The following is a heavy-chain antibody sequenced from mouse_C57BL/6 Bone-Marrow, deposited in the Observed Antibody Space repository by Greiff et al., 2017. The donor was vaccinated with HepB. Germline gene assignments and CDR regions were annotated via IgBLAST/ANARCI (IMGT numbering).Heavy chain of an antibody. CDR1: GYTFTSYW. V-gene: IGHV1-52*01. J-gene: IGHJ2*01. CDR3: ARNQLRLPYFDY. D-gene: IGHD3-2*02. CDR2: IDPSDSET. Sequence: QVQLQQPGAELVRPGSSVKLSCKASGYTFTSYWMHWVKQRPIQGLEWIGNIDPSDSETHYNQKFKDKATLTVDKSSSTAYMQLSSLTSEDSAVYYCARNQLRLPYFDYWGQGTTLTVSS.